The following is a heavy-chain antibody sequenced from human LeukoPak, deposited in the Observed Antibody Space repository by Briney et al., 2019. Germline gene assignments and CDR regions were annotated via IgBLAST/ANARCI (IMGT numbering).Heavy chain of an antibody. Sequence: GSLRLSSAPSGFTFSSYTMSCGRQAPRKGLEWVSAISGIGGSTYYADSLKGRFTISRNNAKKSIYLQMSSLRAEATDVYYCVREVSGDPWHNWFDPWGQGTLVTVSS. V-gene: IGHV3-23*01. CDR3: VREVSGDPWHNWFDP. CDR2: ISGIGGST. D-gene: IGHD4-17*01. CDR1: GFTFSSYT. J-gene: IGHJ5*02.